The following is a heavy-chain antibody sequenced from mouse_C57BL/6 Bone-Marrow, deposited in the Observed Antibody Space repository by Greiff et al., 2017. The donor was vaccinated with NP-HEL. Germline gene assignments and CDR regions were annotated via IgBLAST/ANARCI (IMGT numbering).Heavy chain of an antibody. CDR1: GFNFTDYY. J-gene: IGHJ1*03. CDR3: ASEGFNWDWYFDV. Sequence: VQLQQSGAELVKPGASVKLSCTASGFNFTDYYMHWVMQRTEQGLEWIGRIDPEDGETKYASKFQGKATITADTSSNTAYLQLSSLTSEDTAVYYCASEGFNWDWYFDVWGTGTTVTVSS. D-gene: IGHD4-1*01. V-gene: IGHV14-2*01. CDR2: IDPEDGET.